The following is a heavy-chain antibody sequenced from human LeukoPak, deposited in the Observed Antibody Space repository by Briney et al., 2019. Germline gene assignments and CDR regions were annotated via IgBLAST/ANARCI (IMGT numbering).Heavy chain of an antibody. D-gene: IGHD4-23*01. CDR2: IYYSGTT. CDR1: GGSISSSSYY. J-gene: IGHJ4*02. V-gene: IGHV4-39*07. CDR3: ARDPGGNANFDY. Sequence: SETLSLTCTVSGGSISSSSYYWGWIRQPPGKGLEWIGSIYYSGTTYYNPSLKGRVTISVDTSKNQFSLKLSSVTAADTAVYYCARDPGGNANFDYWGQGTLVTVSS.